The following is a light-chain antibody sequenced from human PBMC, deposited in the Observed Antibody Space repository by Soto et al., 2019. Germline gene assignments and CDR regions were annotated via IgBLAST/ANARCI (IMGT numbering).Light chain of an antibody. CDR2: GAS. CDR1: HSVSSSY. Sequence: EIVLTQSPGTLSLSPGERATLSCRASHSVSSSYLAWYQQKPDQAPRLLIYGASSRATGIPDRFSGSGSGTDFTLTISRLEPEDFAVYYCQPFDTSPPSTFGQGTRLEIK. J-gene: IGKJ5*01. V-gene: IGKV3-20*01. CDR3: QPFDTSPPST.